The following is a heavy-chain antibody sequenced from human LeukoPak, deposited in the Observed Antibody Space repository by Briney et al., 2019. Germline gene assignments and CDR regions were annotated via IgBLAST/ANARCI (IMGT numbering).Heavy chain of an antibody. D-gene: IGHD2-2*01. V-gene: IGHV4-34*01. CDR1: GGSFSGYY. J-gene: IGHJ5*02. CDR3: ARDGLCSSTSCCWRPLNNWFDP. Sequence: SETLSLTCAVYGGSFSGYYWSWIRQPPGKGLEWIGEINHSGSTNYNPSLKSRVTISVDTSKNQFSLKLSSVTAADTAVYYCARDGLCSSTSCCWRPLNNWFDPWGQGTLVTVSS. CDR2: INHSGST.